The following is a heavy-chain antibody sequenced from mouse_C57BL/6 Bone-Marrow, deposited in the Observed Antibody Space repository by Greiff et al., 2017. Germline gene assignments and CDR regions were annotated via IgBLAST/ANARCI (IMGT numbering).Heavy chain of an antibody. V-gene: IGHV1-50*01. J-gene: IGHJ3*01. CDR1: GYTFTSYW. Sequence: QVQLKQPGAELVKPGASVKLSCKASGYTFTSYWMQWVKQRPGQGLEWIGEIDPSDSYTNYNQKFKGKATLTVDTSSSTAYMQLSSLTSEDSAVYYCVTAQATAWFAYWGQGKLVTVSA. CDR2: IDPSDSYT. CDR3: VTAQATAWFAY. D-gene: IGHD3-2*02.